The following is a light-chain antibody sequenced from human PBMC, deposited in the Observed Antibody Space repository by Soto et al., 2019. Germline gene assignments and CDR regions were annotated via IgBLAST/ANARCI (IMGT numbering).Light chain of an antibody. V-gene: IGKV3-20*01. CDR3: LQYGGLPRT. CDR1: QSVSSNY. CDR2: GAS. J-gene: IGKJ1*01. Sequence: EIVLTQSPGTLSLSPGERATLSCRASQSVSSNYLAWYQQKSGQAPRLLIYGASSRATGIPDRFSGSGSGTNFTITITRLQPQDFAVYFCLQYGGLPRTFGQGTNVDIK.